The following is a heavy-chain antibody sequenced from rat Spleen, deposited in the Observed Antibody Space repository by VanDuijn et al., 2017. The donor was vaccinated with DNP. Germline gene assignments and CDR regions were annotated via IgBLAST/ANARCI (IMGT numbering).Heavy chain of an antibody. CDR1: GFTFSNYG. Sequence: EVQLVESGGGLVQPGRSLKLSCAASGFTFSNYGMHWIRQAPTKGLEWVASISPSGGSTYYRDSVKGRFTVSRDNAKSSLYLQMDSLRSEDTATYYCARRETTGDYFDYWGQGVMVTVSS. CDR3: ARRETTGDYFDY. J-gene: IGHJ2*01. V-gene: IGHV5-19*01. D-gene: IGHD1-11*01. CDR2: ISPSGGST.